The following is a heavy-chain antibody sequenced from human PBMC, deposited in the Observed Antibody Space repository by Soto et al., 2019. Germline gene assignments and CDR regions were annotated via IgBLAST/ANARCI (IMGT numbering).Heavy chain of an antibody. J-gene: IGHJ4*02. CDR2: INHSGST. D-gene: IGHD1-7*01. CDR3: AREDKTGTTD. V-gene: IGHV4-34*01. Sequence: PSETLSLTCAVYGGSFSGYYWSWIRQPPGKGLEWIGEINHSGSTNYNPSLKRRVTISVDTSKNQFSLKLSSVTAADTAVYYCAREDKTGTTDWGQGTLDTVSS. CDR1: GGSFSGYY.